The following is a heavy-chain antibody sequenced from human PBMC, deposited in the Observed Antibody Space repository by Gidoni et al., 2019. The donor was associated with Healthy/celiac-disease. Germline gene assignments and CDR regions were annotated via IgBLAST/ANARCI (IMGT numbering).Heavy chain of an antibody. V-gene: IGHV1-2*02. D-gene: IGHD6-19*01. CDR1: GYTFTGYY. Sequence: QVQLVQSGAEVKKPGASVTVSCKASGYTFTGYYMHWVRQVAGQGLEWMGWINPNSGGTNYAQKFQDKVTMTRDTSISTAYMELSRLRSDDTTVYYCARGAHSSGWCDYWGQGTLVTVSS. CDR2: INPNSGGT. CDR3: ARGAHSSGWCDY. J-gene: IGHJ4*02.